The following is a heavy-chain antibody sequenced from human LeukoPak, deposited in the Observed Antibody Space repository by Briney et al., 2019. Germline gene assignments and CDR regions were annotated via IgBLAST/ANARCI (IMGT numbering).Heavy chain of an antibody. CDR2: IYYSGST. D-gene: IGHD3-9*01. Sequence: PSETLSLTCTVSGGSISSGDYYWIWIRQPPGKGLEWIGYIYYSGSTYYNPSLKSRVTISVDTSKNQFSLKLSSVTAADTAVYYCARDAVLRYFDQEWGQGTLVTVSS. V-gene: IGHV4-30-4*01. CDR3: ARDAVLRYFDQE. CDR1: GGSISSGDYY. J-gene: IGHJ4*02.